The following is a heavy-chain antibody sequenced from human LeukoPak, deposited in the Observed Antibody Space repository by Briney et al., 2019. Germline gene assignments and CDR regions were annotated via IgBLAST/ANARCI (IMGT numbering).Heavy chain of an antibody. Sequence: GGPPRLSCAASGFTFSSYAMHWVRQAPGKGLEYVSAISSNGGSTYYANSVKGRFTISRDNSKNTLYLQMGSLRAEDMAVYYCARLHGSYYYGMDVWGQGTTVTVSS. V-gene: IGHV3-64*01. D-gene: IGHD3-10*01. J-gene: IGHJ6*02. CDR2: ISSNGGST. CDR3: ARLHGSYYYGMDV. CDR1: GFTFSSYA.